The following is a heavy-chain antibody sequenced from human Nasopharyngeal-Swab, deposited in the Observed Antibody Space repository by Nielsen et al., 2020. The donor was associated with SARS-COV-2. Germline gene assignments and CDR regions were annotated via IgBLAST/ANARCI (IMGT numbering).Heavy chain of an antibody. J-gene: IGHJ4*02. D-gene: IGHD6-13*01. CDR2: ISSSSSYI. CDR1: GFTFSSYS. CDR3: ARADSSSWYFDY. V-gene: IGHV3-21*01. Sequence: GESLKISCAASGFTFSSYSMNWVRQAPGKGLEWVSSISSSSSYIYYANSVKGRFTISRDNAKNSLYLQMNSLRAEDTAVYYCARADSSSWYFDYWGQGTLVRLL.